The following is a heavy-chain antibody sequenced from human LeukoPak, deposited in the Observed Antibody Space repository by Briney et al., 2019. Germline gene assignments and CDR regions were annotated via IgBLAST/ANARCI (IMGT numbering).Heavy chain of an antibody. D-gene: IGHD2-21*02. CDR3: ARLYCGGDCYSENYYYYYMDV. CDR2: ISSSGSTI. J-gene: IGHJ6*03. CDR1: GFTFSSYE. Sequence: GGSLRLSCAASGFTFSSYEMNWVRQAPGKGLEWVSYISSSGSTIYYADSVKGRFTISRDNAKNSLYLQMNSLRAEDTALYYCARLYCGGDCYSENYYYYYMDVWGKGTTVTVSS. V-gene: IGHV3-48*03.